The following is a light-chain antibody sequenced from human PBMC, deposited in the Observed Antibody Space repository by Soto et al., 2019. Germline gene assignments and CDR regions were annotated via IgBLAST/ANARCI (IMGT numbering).Light chain of an antibody. CDR2: GAS. J-gene: IGKJ1*01. V-gene: IGKV3-20*01. CDR3: QQYGSSGT. Sequence: IVMTQSPATLSVSTGERATLSCRASQSVSSSYLAWYQQKPGQAPRLLIYGASSRATGIPDRFSGSGSGTDFTLTISRLEPEDFAVYYCQQYGSSGTFGQGTNVDIK. CDR1: QSVSSSY.